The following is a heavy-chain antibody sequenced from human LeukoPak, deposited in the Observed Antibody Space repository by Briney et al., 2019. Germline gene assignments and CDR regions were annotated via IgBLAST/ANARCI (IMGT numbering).Heavy chain of an antibody. Sequence: GRSLRLSCAASGFTFSSHGMHWVRQAPGKVLEWVALISYDGSSKYYADSVKGRFTISRDNSKSTLYLQMNSLRAEDTAVYYCAKDRSSSWTFDYWGQGTLVTVSS. J-gene: IGHJ4*02. D-gene: IGHD6-13*01. CDR2: ISYDGSSK. V-gene: IGHV3-30*18. CDR1: GFTFSSHG. CDR3: AKDRSSSWTFDY.